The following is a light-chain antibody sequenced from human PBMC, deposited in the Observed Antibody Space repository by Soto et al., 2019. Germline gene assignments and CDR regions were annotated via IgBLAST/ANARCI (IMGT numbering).Light chain of an antibody. J-gene: IGKJ1*01. V-gene: IGKV3-20*01. CDR2: GVS. Sequence: EIVLTQSPGTLSLSPGERATLSCRASHSLSSSSLAWYHQKPGQAPRLLVYGVSNRATGIPDRFSGSGSGTDFTLTISRLEPEDFAVYYCHQYGSSPRTFGQGTKVEIK. CDR1: HSLSSSS. CDR3: HQYGSSPRT.